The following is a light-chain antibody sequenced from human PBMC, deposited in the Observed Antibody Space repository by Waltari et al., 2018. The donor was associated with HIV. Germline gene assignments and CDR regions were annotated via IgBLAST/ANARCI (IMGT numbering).Light chain of an antibody. J-gene: IGLJ2*01. CDR3: GTWDSSLSAGV. CDR1: RSNIGNNY. V-gene: IGLV1-51*01. CDR2: DQY. Sequence: QSVLTQPPSVSAAPDQKVTISCSGNRSNIGNNYISWYQQVPGTAPKLLIYDQYNRPAVIPDRFSASKSGTSATLGITGLQTGDEADYYCGTWDSSLSAGVFGGGTKLTVL.